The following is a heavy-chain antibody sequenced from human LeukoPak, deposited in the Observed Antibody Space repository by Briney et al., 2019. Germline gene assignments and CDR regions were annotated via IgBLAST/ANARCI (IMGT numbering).Heavy chain of an antibody. J-gene: IGHJ6*02. CDR2: IYESGST. V-gene: IGHV4-30-2*05. CDR1: GGSISSGGYS. Sequence: SETLSLTCAVSGGSISSGGYSWSWIRQPPGKGLEWIGYIYESGSTYYNPSLKSRVTISLDTSKNQFSLNLSSVTAADTAVYYCASSEATTTPPPYGMDVWGQGTTVTVSS. CDR3: ASSEATTTPPPYGMDV. D-gene: IGHD5-12*01.